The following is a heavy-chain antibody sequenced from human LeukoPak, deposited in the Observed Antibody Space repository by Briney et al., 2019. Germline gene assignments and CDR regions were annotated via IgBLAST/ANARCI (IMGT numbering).Heavy chain of an antibody. D-gene: IGHD7-27*01. Sequence: SETLSLTCTVSGVSIVRHYWIWIRQPPGKGLEWIGHISYSGSTNYNPSPKSRVTISVDTSKNQVSLRLSSVTAADTAVYYCARDGEGDEGWDYWGQGTLVTVSS. V-gene: IGHV4-59*11. J-gene: IGHJ4*02. CDR2: ISYSGST. CDR3: ARDGEGDEGWDY. CDR1: GVSIVRHY.